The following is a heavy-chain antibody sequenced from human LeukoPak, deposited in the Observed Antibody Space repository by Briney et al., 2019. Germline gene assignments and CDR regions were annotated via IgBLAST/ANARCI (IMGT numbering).Heavy chain of an antibody. J-gene: IGHJ6*03. CDR3: ARGRRDVTMIVVVMTAVSYYLDV. CDR1: GGSFSGYY. CDR2: MNPSGST. Sequence: PSETLSLTCAVYGGSFSGYYWTWIRQTPEKGLGWIGEMNPSGSTTYNPSLKSRVTISVDTSKNQFSLELSSVTAADTAVYYCARGRRDVTMIVVVMTAVSYYLDVWGKGTTVTVS. D-gene: IGHD3-22*01. V-gene: IGHV4-34*01.